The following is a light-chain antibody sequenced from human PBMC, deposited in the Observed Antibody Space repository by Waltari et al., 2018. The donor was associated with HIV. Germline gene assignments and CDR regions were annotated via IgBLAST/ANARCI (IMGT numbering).Light chain of an antibody. CDR2: SNN. J-gene: IGLJ2*01. CDR1: SSNLGSNT. Sequence: QSVLTQPPSASGTPGQRVTISCSGTSSNLGSNTVNWYQPLPGTAPKVLIYSNNQRPSGVPDRFSGSKSGTSASLAISGLQSEDEAAYYCATWDDSLNGVVFGGGTTLTGL. V-gene: IGLV1-44*01. CDR3: ATWDDSLNGVV.